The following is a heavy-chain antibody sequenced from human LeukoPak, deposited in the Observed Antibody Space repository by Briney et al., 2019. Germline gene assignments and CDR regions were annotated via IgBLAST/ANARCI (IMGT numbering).Heavy chain of an antibody. CDR2: ISGSGSGT. J-gene: IGHJ6*03. V-gene: IGHV3-23*01. D-gene: IGHD3-10*01. CDR3: ASGSGSYRTPYYYMDV. CDR1: RFTFSNYA. Sequence: GGSLRLSCVASRFTFSNYAMSWVRQAPGKGLEWVSTISGSGSGTYYADSVKGRFTISRDNPKNTLYLQMNSLRAEDTAVYYCASGSGSYRTPYYYMDVWGTGTTVTVSS.